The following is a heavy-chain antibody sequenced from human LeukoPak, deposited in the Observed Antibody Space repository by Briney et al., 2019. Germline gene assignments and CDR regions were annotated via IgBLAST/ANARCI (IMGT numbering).Heavy chain of an antibody. Sequence: SETLSLTCTVSGGSMSGYYCSWLRQPPGEGLEWIGYIYYNGRANYNPSLKSRVTISEDTSRNQFSLKLTSVTAADTAVYYCARLDYYGSGGIFDPWGQGILVTVSS. V-gene: IGHV4-59*01. CDR1: GGSMSGYY. D-gene: IGHD3-10*01. CDR3: ARLDYYGSGGIFDP. CDR2: IYYNGRA. J-gene: IGHJ5*02.